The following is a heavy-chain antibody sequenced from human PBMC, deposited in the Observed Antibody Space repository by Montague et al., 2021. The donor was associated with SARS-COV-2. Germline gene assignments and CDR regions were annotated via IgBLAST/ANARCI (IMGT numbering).Heavy chain of an antibody. V-gene: IGHV3-30*04. CDR2: LSYDGSNK. Sequence: SLRLSCATSGFTFSSYAMHWVRQAPGKGLEWVAVLSYDGSNKYYADSVKGRFTISRDNSKNTLYLQINSLRAEDTAVYHCTRYYCSSTSCPSRGMDVWGQGTTVTVSS. J-gene: IGHJ6*02. D-gene: IGHD2-2*01. CDR1: GFTFSSYA. CDR3: TRYYCSSTSCPSRGMDV.